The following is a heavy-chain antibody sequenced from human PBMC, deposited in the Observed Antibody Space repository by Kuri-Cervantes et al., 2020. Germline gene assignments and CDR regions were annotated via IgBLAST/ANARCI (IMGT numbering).Heavy chain of an antibody. D-gene: IGHD1-26*01. J-gene: IGHJ5*02. CDR2: ISGSGSST. Sequence: GESLKISCAASGFTFNNYAMSWVRQAPGKGLEWVSIISGSGSSTYYADSVKGRFTISRDNSKNTLYLQMNSLRAEDTAVYYCAKGEYGSYSAWGQGTLVTVSS. CDR1: GFTFNNYA. V-gene: IGHV3-23*01. CDR3: AKGEYGSYSA.